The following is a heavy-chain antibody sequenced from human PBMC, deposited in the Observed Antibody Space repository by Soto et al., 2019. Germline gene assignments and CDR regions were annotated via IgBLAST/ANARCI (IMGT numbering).Heavy chain of an antibody. CDR1: GGTFSDLA. CDR2: IMPIFGRP. J-gene: IGHJ6*02. D-gene: IGHD2-15*01. CDR3: ATWLRTGGLGNYYYGMDV. Sequence: QVQLVQSGAEVKKPGSSMKVSCKASGGTFSDLAFSWVRQAPGQGPEWMGGIMPIFGRPDYAQKFRGRVKNTAYEATSTDYVELRSLTSEDTAVYYWATWLRTGGLGNYYYGMDVWGQGATVTVSS. V-gene: IGHV1-69*12.